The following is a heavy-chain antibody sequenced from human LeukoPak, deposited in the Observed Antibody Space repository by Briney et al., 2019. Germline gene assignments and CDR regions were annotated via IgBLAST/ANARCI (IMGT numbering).Heavy chain of an antibody. J-gene: IGHJ4*02. D-gene: IGHD6-13*01. CDR3: ARDPGKVAAAGTVDY. CDR2: ISSSSSYI. Sequence: GGSLRLSCAASGFTFSSYSMNWVRQAPGKGLEWVSSISSSSSYIYYADSVKGRFTISRDNAKNSLYLQMNSLRAEDTAVYYCARDPGKVAAAGTVDYWGQGTLVTVSS. V-gene: IGHV3-21*01. CDR1: GFTFSSYS.